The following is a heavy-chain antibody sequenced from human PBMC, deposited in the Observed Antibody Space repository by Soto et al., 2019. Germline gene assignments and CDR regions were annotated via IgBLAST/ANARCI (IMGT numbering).Heavy chain of an antibody. D-gene: IGHD2-15*01. Sequence: PGGSLRLSCAASGFTFTDYAMNWVRQSPGRGLEWVSTISGRGGSTYYADSVKGRFTISRDNAKNSLYLQMNSLRAEDTAVYYCARDCSGGSCYPGGDYWGQGTLVTVSS. V-gene: IGHV3-23*01. CDR3: ARDCSGGSCYPGGDY. CDR2: ISGRGGST. CDR1: GFTFTDYA. J-gene: IGHJ4*02.